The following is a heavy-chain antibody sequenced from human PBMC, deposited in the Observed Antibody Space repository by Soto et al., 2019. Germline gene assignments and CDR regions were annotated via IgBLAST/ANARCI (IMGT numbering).Heavy chain of an antibody. CDR2: IIPIFGTA. CDR1: GGTFSSYA. CDR3: ARDGPSRGDGDYYFDY. V-gene: IGHV1-69*12. D-gene: IGHD3-16*01. Sequence: QVQLVQSGAEVKKPGSSVKVSCKASGGTFSSYAISWVRQAPGQGLEWMGGIIPIFGTANYAQKFQGRVTITADDSTSTAYMELSSLRSEDTAVYYCARDGPSRGDGDYYFDYWGQGTLVTVSS. J-gene: IGHJ4*02.